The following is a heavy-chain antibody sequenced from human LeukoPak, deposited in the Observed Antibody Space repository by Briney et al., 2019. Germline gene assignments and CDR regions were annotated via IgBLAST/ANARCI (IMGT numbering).Heavy chain of an antibody. CDR1: GGSISSYY. J-gene: IGHJ4*02. V-gene: IGHV4-59*01. Sequence: SETLSLTCTVSGGSISSYYWSWIRLPPGKGLEWIGHIYYTGATYYNPPLKSRVTISLDTSKNQFSLKLSSVTAADAAIYYCARAGYSYGTGYYFDYWGQGALVTVSS. CDR3: ARAGYSYGTGYYFDY. CDR2: IYYTGAT. D-gene: IGHD5-18*01.